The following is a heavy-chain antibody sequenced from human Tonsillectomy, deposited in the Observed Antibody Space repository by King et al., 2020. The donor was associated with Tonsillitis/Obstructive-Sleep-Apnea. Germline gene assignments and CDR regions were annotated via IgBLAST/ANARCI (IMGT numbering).Heavy chain of an antibody. Sequence: QLVQSGGGVVQPGRSLRLSCAASGFTFSRYGMHWVRQAPGKGLEWGAVKWYDGSNKYYADSGKGRFTISRDNSKNTLYLQMNSLRAEDTAVYYCARSNSVAAAGNQGEYNWIDPWGQGTLVTVSS. CDR1: GFTFSRYG. V-gene: IGHV3-33*01. CDR3: ARSNSVAAAGNQGEYNWIDP. D-gene: IGHD6-13*01. J-gene: IGHJ5*02. CDR2: KWYDGSNK.